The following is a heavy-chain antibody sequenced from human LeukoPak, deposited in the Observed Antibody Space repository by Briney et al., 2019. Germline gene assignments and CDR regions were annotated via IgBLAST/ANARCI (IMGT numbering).Heavy chain of an antibody. D-gene: IGHD3-10*01. CDR1: GGSISSSSYY. J-gene: IGHJ4*02. CDR3: ARRHYYGSAYDY. Sequence: PSETLSLTCTVSGGSISSSSYYWGWIRQPPGKGLEWIGIIYYSGSTYYNPSLKSRVTISVDTSKNQFSLKLSSVTAADTAVFYCARRHYYGSAYDYWGQGTLVTVSS. V-gene: IGHV4-39*01. CDR2: IYYSGST.